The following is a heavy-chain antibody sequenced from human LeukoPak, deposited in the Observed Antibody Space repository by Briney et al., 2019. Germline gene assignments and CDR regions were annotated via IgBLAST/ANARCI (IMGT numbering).Heavy chain of an antibody. Sequence: GSLRLSCAASGFTFSSYWMHWVRQAPGKGLVWVSRINSDGGGTSYADSVKGRFTISRDNAKNTLYLQMNSLRAEDTAVYYCARSGGRDIVVVPAAMSYYYGMDVWGQGTTVTVSS. CDR3: ARSGGRDIVVVPAAMSYYYGMDV. D-gene: IGHD2-2*01. CDR1: GFTFSSYW. J-gene: IGHJ6*02. V-gene: IGHV3-74*01. CDR2: INSDGGGT.